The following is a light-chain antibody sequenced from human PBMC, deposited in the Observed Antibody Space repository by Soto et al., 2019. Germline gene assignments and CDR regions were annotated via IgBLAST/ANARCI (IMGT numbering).Light chain of an antibody. Sequence: DIHLPQSPSSLSASLGDTVTLTCRASQAISNYLHWYQHRPRTAPILLIYAASTLQEGVPSRFSGGASATNFSLNLNSIQSDDFASYYRQHSFGMAPYSFGPGTKVEI. V-gene: IGKV1-39*01. CDR3: QHSFGMAPYS. J-gene: IGKJ2*01. CDR1: QAISNY. CDR2: AAS.